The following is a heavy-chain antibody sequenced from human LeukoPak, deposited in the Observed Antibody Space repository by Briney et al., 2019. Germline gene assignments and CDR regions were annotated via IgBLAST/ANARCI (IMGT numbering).Heavy chain of an antibody. CDR3: ARVKLMVRAHDAFDI. D-gene: IGHD3-10*01. J-gene: IGHJ3*02. CDR2: IYYSGST. V-gene: IGHV4-59*01. CDR1: GVSISSYY. Sequence: PSETLSLTCTVSGVSISSYYWSWIRQPPGKGLEWIGYIYYSGSTNYNPSLKSRVTISVDTSKNQFSLKLSSVTAADTAVYYCARVKLMVRAHDAFDIWGQGTMVTVSS.